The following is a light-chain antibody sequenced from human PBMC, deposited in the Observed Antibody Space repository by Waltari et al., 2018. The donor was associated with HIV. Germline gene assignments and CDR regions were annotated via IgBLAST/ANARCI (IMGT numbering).Light chain of an antibody. CDR2: GAS. CDR3: QQYNNWPLT. CDR1: QSVSSN. J-gene: IGKJ4*01. V-gene: IGKV3-15*01. Sequence: PATLSVSPGERATLSCRASQSVSSNLAWYQQKPGQAPRLLIYGASTRATGIPARFSGSGSGTEFTLTISSLQSEDFAVYYCQQYNNWPLTFGGGTKVEIK.